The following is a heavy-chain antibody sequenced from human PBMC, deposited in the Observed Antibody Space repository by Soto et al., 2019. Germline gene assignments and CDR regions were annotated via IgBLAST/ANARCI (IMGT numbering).Heavy chain of an antibody. V-gene: IGHV2-5*02. J-gene: IGHJ5*02. CDR3: SYRHWLARGHGWFDP. D-gene: IGHD6-19*01. CDR1: GFSLSSGVG. Sequence: SAPTLVNPTETLTLTCTFPGFSLSSGVGVGWVRQPPGKALEWLAVIYWDNDKRSSPSLKSRLTITKDTSKNQVFLTMTNMDPVDTATYYCSYRHWLARGHGWFDPWGPGTLVTVSS. CDR2: IYWDNDK.